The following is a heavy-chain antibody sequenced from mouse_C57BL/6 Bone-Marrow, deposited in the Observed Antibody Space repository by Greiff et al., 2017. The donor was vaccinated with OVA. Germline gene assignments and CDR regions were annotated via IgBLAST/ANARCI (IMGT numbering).Heavy chain of an antibody. Sequence: QVTLKESGPGILQPSQTLSLTCSFSGFSLSTFGMGVGWIRQPSGKGLEWLVHIWWDDDKYYNPALNSRHTIPKDTSKNQVFLKIANVHTADTATYYCARIAWGTTVVATMRYFDVWGTGTTVTVSS. CDR3: ARIAWGTTVVATMRYFDV. D-gene: IGHD1-1*01. CDR1: GFSLSTFGMG. V-gene: IGHV8-8*01. CDR2: IWWDDDK. J-gene: IGHJ1*03.